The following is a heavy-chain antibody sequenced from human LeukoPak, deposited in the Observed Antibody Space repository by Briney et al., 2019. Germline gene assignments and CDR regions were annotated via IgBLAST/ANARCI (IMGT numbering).Heavy chain of an antibody. J-gene: IGHJ4*02. CDR1: GGTFSSYA. V-gene: IGHV1-69*05. CDR2: IIPIFGTA. CDR3: ASDDILTGYFFY. Sequence: ASVKVSCKASGGTFSSYAISWVRQAPGQGLEWMGRIIPIFGTANYAQKFRGRVTITTDESTSTAYMELSSLRSEDTAVYYCASDDILTGYFFYWGQGTLVTVSS. D-gene: IGHD3-9*01.